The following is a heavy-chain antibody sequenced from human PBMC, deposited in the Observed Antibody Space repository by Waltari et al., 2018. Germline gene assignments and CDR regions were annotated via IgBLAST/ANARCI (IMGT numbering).Heavy chain of an antibody. CDR3: ARDRGRGLYLDS. CDR1: GVSMTNTDF. V-gene: IGHV4-4*02. J-gene: IGHJ4*02. CDR2: IHRSGRT. D-gene: IGHD2-15*01. Sequence: QLQLQESGPGLVKPSGTLSLTCAVSGVSMTNTDFWSWVRQPPGKGMEGIGQIHRSGRTNYNPSFASRVSMSIDTSNNHFSLMVTSATAADTAVYYCARDRGRGLYLDSWGQGTLVTVSP.